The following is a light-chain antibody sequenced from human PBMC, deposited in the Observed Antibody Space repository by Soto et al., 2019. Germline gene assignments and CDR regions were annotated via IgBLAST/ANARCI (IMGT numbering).Light chain of an antibody. J-gene: IGKJ4*01. Sequence: DIQLTQSPSFLSASVGDRVTITCRASQGINNYLAWYQQKPGKAPKLLIYAASTLQRGVPSKFSGSGSGTEFPLTISSLQPEDFAGYYCQQLNSYPLTFGGGTKVEIK. CDR2: AAS. CDR1: QGINNY. V-gene: IGKV1-9*01. CDR3: QQLNSYPLT.